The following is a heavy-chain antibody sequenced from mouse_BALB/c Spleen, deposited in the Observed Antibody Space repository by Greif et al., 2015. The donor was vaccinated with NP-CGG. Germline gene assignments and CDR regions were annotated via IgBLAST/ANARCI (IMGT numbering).Heavy chain of an antibody. CDR2: INPSNGRT. V-gene: IGHV1S81*02. Sequence: LVESGAELVKPGASVKLSCKASGYTFTSYWMRWVKQRPGQGLEWIGEINPSNGRTNYNEKFKSKATLTVDKSSSTAYMQLSSLTSEDSAVYYCARWGTGAMDYWGQGTSVTVSS. CDR1: GYTFTSYW. CDR3: ARWGTGAMDY. J-gene: IGHJ4*01. D-gene: IGHD3-3*01.